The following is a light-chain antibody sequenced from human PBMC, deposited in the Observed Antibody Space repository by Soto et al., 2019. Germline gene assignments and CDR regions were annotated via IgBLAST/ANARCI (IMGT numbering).Light chain of an antibody. V-gene: IGKV1-39*01. CDR3: QQTYSTPIT. CDR2: AAS. J-gene: IGKJ5*01. Sequence: DIQMTQSPSSLSASVGDRVTIRCRASQTVRTYLNWYQQKPGKAPILLIYAASSLPSAVPPRFTGAGSETDFTLTISSLQPEDFGTYYCQQTYSTPITFGQGTRLENK. CDR1: QTVRTY.